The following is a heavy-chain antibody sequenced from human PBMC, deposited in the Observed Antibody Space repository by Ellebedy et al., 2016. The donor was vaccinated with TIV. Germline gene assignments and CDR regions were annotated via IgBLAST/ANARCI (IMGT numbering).Heavy chain of an antibody. Sequence: PGGSLRLSFAASGFTASNNYISWVRQAPGKGLEWVSVIYIGGSTYYADYVKGRFTISRDKSKNTVYLQMNSLRAEDTAVYYCARGVLSGYWGQGTLVTVSS. CDR2: IYIGGST. J-gene: IGHJ4*02. CDR3: ARGVLSGY. D-gene: IGHD2/OR15-2a*01. V-gene: IGHV3-53*01. CDR1: GFTASNNY.